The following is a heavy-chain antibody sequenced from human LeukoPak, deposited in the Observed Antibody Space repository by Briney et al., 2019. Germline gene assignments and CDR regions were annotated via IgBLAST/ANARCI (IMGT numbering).Heavy chain of an antibody. V-gene: IGHV3-53*01. J-gene: IGHJ4*02. Sequence: GGSLRLSCAASGFTVSNNYMSWVRQAPGKGPEWVSVIYTGGSTSYADSVKGRFTISRDNSKNTLYLQMNSLRADDTAVYYCARAFRGAVGFDYWGQGTLVTVSS. CDR3: ARAFRGAVGFDY. CDR2: IYTGGST. CDR1: GFTVSNNY. D-gene: IGHD3-16*01.